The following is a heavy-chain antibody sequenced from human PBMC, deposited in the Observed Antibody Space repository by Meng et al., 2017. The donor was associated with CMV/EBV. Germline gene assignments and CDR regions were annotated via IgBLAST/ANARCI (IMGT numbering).Heavy chain of an antibody. Sequence: GGSLRLSCAASAFTLSSYAIHWVRQAPGNGLAWVAVISYVGSNKYYADSVKGRFTIPRDNYENTLYLQMNSLRAEDTAVYYCARGSHYYYYGMDVWGQGTTVTVSS. V-gene: IGHV3-30*04. CDR3: ARGSHYYYYGMDV. CDR2: ISYVGSNK. J-gene: IGHJ6*02. CDR1: AFTLSSYA.